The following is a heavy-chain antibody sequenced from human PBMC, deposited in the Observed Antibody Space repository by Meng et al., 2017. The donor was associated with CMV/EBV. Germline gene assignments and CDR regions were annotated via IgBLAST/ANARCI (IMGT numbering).Heavy chain of an antibody. J-gene: IGHJ6*02. V-gene: IGHV3-20*04. CDR2: LNWNGGST. CDR1: GFTFDAYG. D-gene: IGHD3-22*01. CDR3: ARDFSAYDSSGYYAYYGMDV. Sequence: GESLKISCAASGFTFDAYGMSWVRQAPGKGLEWVSGLNWNGGSTGSADSVKGRFTISRDNAKNSLYLQMNSLRAEDTALYYCARDFSAYDSSGYYAYYGMDVWGQGTTVTVSS.